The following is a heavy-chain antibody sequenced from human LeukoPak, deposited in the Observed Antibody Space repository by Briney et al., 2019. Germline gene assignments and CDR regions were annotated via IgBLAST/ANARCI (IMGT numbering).Heavy chain of an antibody. Sequence: PGGSLRLSCAASGFTLSTYWMHWVRQAPGKGLVWVSSISGSSTFIYYADSVKGRFTISRDNAKNSLYLEMNSLRAEDTAVYYCARSLSSSWTQFDHWGQGTLVTVSS. CDR3: ARSLSSSWTQFDH. D-gene: IGHD6-13*01. J-gene: IGHJ4*02. CDR1: GFTLSTYW. V-gene: IGHV3-21*01. CDR2: ISGSSTFI.